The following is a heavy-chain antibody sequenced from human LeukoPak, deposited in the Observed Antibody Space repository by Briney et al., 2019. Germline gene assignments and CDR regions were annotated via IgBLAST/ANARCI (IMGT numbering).Heavy chain of an antibody. CDR2: IYYSGST. D-gene: IGHD3-22*01. CDR3: ARDRGSSGYANWYFDL. V-gene: IGHV4-59*01. Sequence: SETLSLTCTVSGGSISSYYWSWIRQPPGKRLEWIGHIYYSGSTNYNPSLKSRVTISVDTSKNQFSLKLSSVTAADTAVYYCARDRGSSGYANWYFDLWGRGTLVTVSS. J-gene: IGHJ2*01. CDR1: GGSISSYY.